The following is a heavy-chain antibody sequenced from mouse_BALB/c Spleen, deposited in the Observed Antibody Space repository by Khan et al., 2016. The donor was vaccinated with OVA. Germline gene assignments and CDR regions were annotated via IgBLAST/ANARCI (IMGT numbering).Heavy chain of an antibody. J-gene: IGHJ4*01. V-gene: IGHV9-4*02. CDR1: GYTFTTAG. CDR2: INTHSGVP. Sequence: QIQLVQSGPELKKPGETVRISCKASGYTFTTAGIQWVQKMPGKGLKWIGWINTHSGVPIYAEDFKGRFAFSLEISVNTAYLQITNLKTEDTATXVCARGEDAYYRDDGGGMEDRGQGTSGTGAS. D-gene: IGHD2-14*01. CDR3: ARGEDAYYRDDGGGMED.